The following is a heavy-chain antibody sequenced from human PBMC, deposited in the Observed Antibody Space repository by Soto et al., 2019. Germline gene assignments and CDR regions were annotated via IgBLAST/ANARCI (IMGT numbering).Heavy chain of an antibody. Sequence: ASVKVSCKASGYTFTSYDINWVRQATGQGLEWMGWMNPNSGNTGYAQKFQGRVTMTRNTSISTAYMELSSLRSEDTAVYYCARGLYAVPLWVVARYYYYHMDVWGKGTTVTVSS. CDR3: ARGLYAVPLWVVARYYYYHMDV. CDR1: GYTFTSYD. V-gene: IGHV1-8*01. CDR2: MNPNSGNT. J-gene: IGHJ6*03. D-gene: IGHD2-15*01.